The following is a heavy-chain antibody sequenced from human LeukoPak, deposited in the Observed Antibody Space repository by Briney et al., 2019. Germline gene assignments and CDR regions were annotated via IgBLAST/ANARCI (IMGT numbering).Heavy chain of an antibody. CDR2: IWYDGSNK. J-gene: IGHJ4*02. V-gene: IGHV3-33*01. D-gene: IGHD3-10*01. Sequence: GGSLRLSCAAPGFTFSSYGMHWVRQAPGKGLEWVAVIWYDGSNKYYADSVKGRFTISRDNSKNTLYLQMNSLRAEDTAAYYCARDLRPYYYGSGSYYNDYWGQGTLVTVSS. CDR1: GFTFSSYG. CDR3: ARDLRPYYYGSGSYYNDY.